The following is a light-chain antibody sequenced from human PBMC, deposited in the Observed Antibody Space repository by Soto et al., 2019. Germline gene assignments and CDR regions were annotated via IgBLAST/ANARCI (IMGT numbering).Light chain of an antibody. CDR2: GAS. CDR1: QSVSSSY. Sequence: EIVLTQSPGTLSLSPGERATLSCRASQSVSSSYLDWYQQKPGQAPRLLIYGASSRDTGIPDRFSGSVSGTDFTLTISRLEHEDCAVSYCHQYDSSPLTFDGGTKVEIK. CDR3: HQYDSSPLT. V-gene: IGKV3-20*01. J-gene: IGKJ4*02.